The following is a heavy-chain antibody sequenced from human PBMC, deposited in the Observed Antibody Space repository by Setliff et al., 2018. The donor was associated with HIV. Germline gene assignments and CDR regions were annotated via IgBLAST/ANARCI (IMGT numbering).Heavy chain of an antibody. CDR3: AGYTSGWYAPY. CDR2: MYYSGGT. D-gene: IGHD6-19*01. J-gene: IGHJ4*02. V-gene: IGHV4-59*01. CDR1: GGSISSYY. Sequence: SETLSLTCNVSGGSISSYYWNWIRQSPGKGLQWIGYMYYSGGTTYNPSLKSRVTISVDTSKNQFSLKLTSVTVADTAVYYCAGYTSGWYAPYWGQGTLVTVSS.